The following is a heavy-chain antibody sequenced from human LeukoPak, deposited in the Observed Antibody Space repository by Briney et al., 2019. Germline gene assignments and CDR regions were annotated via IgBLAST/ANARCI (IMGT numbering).Heavy chain of an antibody. CDR3: ARGYSSGWYYLDY. Sequence: GASVKVSCKASGYTFTSYYMHWVRQAPGQGLEWMGIINPSGGSASYAQKFQGRVTMTTDTSTNTAYMELRSLRSDDTAVYFCARGYSSGWYYLDYWGQGTLVTVTS. J-gene: IGHJ4*02. CDR2: INPSGGSA. V-gene: IGHV1-46*01. D-gene: IGHD6-19*01. CDR1: GYTFTSYY.